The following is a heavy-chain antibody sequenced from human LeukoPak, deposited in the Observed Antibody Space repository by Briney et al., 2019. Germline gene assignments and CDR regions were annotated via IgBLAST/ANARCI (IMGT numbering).Heavy chain of an antibody. J-gene: IGHJ3*02. CDR3: AKALTRWAFDM. D-gene: IGHD3-16*01. CDR2: MSLSTSGK. CDR1: GFSFSDYD. Sequence: GGSLRLSCAASGFSFSDYDMSWVRQAPGKGLEWVSSMSLSTSGKTYADSVKGRFTVSTDKAKNTLYLQMDSLRAEDTAMYYCAKALTRWAFDMWGQGTMVTVSS. V-gene: IGHV3-23*01.